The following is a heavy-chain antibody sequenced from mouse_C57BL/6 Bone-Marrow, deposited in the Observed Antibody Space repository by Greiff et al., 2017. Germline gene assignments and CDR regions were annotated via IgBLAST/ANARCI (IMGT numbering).Heavy chain of an antibody. Sequence: VQLQQSGAELVRPGASVKLSCTASGFNIKDDYMHWVKQRPEQGLEWIGWIDPENGDPEYASKFQGQATITADTSSNTAYLQLSSLTSEDTAVDYGTTAFWRRRGYYFDYWGDGTTLSVAS. CDR3: TTAFWRRRGYYFDY. V-gene: IGHV14-4*01. CDR2: IDPENGDP. J-gene: IGHJ2*01. D-gene: IGHD3-3*01. CDR1: GFNIKDDY.